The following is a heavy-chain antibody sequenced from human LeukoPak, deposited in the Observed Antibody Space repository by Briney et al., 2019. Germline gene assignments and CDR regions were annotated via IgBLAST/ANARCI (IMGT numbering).Heavy chain of an antibody. V-gene: IGHV1-8*01. CDR2: MNPNSGNT. CDR3: ARGDYSKKSNDY. CDR1: GYTFTSYD. J-gene: IGHJ4*02. D-gene: IGHD4-11*01. Sequence: VKVSCKASGYTFTSYDINWVRQATGQGLEWMGWMNPNSGNTGYAQKFQGRVTMTRNTSISTAYMELSSLRSEDTAVYYCARGDYSKKSNDYWGQGTLVTVSS.